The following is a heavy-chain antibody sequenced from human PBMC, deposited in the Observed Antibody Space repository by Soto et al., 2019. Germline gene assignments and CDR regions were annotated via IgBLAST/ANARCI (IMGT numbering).Heavy chain of an antibody. V-gene: IGHV4-59*01. CDR3: ARDRRIAAAGTNWFDR. Sequence: LSLNCTVSGGSIIGDYWSWIRQPRGKGLEWIGYIYYSGSTNYNPSLKSRVTISVDTSKNQFSLKLSSVNAADTAVYYCARDRRIAAAGTNWFDRWGQGTLVTVSS. CDR2: IYYSGST. J-gene: IGHJ5*02. D-gene: IGHD6-13*01. CDR1: GGSIIGDY.